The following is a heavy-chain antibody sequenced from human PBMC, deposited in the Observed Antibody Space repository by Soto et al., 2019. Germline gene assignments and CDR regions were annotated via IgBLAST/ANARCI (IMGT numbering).Heavy chain of an antibody. CDR3: AREGYCSGGSCPQLWLDP. V-gene: IGHV4-31*03. J-gene: IGHJ5*02. CDR1: GGSISSGGYY. CDR2: IYYSGST. Sequence: SETLSLTCTVSGGSISSGGYYWSWIRQHPGKGLEWIGYIYYSGSTYYNPSLKSRVTISVDTSKNQFSLKLSSVTAADTAVYYCAREGYCSGGSCPQLWLDPWGQGTMVTV. D-gene: IGHD2-15*01.